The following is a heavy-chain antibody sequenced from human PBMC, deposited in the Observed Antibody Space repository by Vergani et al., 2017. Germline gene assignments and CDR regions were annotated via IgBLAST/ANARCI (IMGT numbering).Heavy chain of an antibody. V-gene: IGHV3-21*01. Sequence: EVQLVESGGGLVKPGGSLRLSCAASGFTFSSYSMNWVRQAPGKGLEWVSSISSSSSYIYYADSVKGRFTISRDNAKNSLYLQMNSLRAEDTAVYYCARDMGYDSSGLYFDYWGQGTLVTVSS. CDR1: GFTFSSYS. CDR2: ISSSSSYI. J-gene: IGHJ4*02. D-gene: IGHD3-22*01. CDR3: ARDMGYDSSGLYFDY.